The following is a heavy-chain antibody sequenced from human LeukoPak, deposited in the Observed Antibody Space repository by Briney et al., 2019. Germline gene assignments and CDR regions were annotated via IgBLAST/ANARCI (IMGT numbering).Heavy chain of an antibody. CDR2: IYYSGST. V-gene: IGHV4-39*07. CDR3: ARGGDGGYCSSTSCYFHGWFDP. D-gene: IGHD2-2*01. CDR1: GGSISSSSYY. J-gene: IGHJ5*02. Sequence: SETLSLTCTVSGGSISSSSYYWGWIRQPPGKGLEWIGSIYYSGSTYYNPSLKSRVTISVDTSKNQFSLKLSSVTAADTAVYYCARGGDGGYCSSTSCYFHGWFDPWGQGTLVTVSS.